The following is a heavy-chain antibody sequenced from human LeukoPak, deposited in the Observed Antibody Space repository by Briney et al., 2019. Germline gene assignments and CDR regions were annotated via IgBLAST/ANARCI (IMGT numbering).Heavy chain of an antibody. D-gene: IGHD3-3*01. CDR3: ASANSWSGYSELYYYYGMDV. CDR2: ISAYNGNT. J-gene: IGHJ6*02. V-gene: IGHV1-18*01. Sequence: ASVKVSCKASGYTCTSYGISWVRQAPGQGLEWMGWISAYNGNTNYAQKLQGRVTMTTDTSTSTAYMELSSLRSEDTAVYYCASANSWSGYSELYYYYGMDVWGQGTTVTVSS. CDR1: GYTCTSYG.